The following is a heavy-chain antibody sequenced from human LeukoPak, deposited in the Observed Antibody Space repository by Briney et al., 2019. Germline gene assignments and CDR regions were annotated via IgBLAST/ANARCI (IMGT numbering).Heavy chain of an antibody. CDR3: ARGRFYDY. CDR1: GFTFSSYA. D-gene: IGHD2/OR15-2a*01. J-gene: IGHJ4*02. CDR2: ISYDGSNK. V-gene: IGHV3-30-3*01. Sequence: QAGRSLRLSCAASGFTFSSYAMHWVRQAPGKGLEWVAVISYDGSNKYYADSVKGRFTISRDNSKNTLYLQMNSLRAEDTAVYYCARGRFYDYWGQGTLVTVSS.